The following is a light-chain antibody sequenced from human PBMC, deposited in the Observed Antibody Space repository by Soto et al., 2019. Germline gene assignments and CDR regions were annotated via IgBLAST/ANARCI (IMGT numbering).Light chain of an antibody. Sequence: EVVMTQSPATLSVSPGERATLSCRASQNVNANLAWYQQKPGQAPRLLIHGASTRATGIPASFSGSGFGTEFILTISSLQSEDFAVYYCQQYNTWLWTFGQGTKVECK. CDR1: QNVNAN. CDR2: GAS. CDR3: QQYNTWLWT. J-gene: IGKJ1*01. V-gene: IGKV3-15*01.